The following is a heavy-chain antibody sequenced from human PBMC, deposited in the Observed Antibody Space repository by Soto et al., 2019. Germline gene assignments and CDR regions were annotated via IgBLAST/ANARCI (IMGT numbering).Heavy chain of an antibody. CDR1: GGTFNKYA. Sequence: QVQLEQSGAEVKKPGSSLKVSCKATGGTFNKYAISWVRQAPGQGLEWMAGIIPVYGTPNYAQRFQDRVKIVADEPTTTAYMEVNSLRSEDTAIYYCSIVTASGMDVWGPGTTVIVSS. J-gene: IGHJ6*02. CDR2: IIPVYGTP. CDR3: SIVTASGMDV. D-gene: IGHD2-15*01. V-gene: IGHV1-69*01.